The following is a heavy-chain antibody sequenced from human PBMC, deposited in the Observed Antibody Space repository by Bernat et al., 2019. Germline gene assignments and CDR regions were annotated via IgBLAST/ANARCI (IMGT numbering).Heavy chain of an antibody. D-gene: IGHD5-18*01. CDR2: IRNDARII. V-gene: IGHV3-48*01. Sequence: EVQLVESGGGLAQPGGSMRLSCAAVGFTVTSFNMNWVRQAPGKGLEWVAYIRNDARIIYYTESVKGRFTISRDSAKNSLFLQMNSLRAEDTAVYYCARSGAYGYAFDPWGQGALVTVSS. CDR1: GFTVTSFN. J-gene: IGHJ5*02. CDR3: ARSGAYGYAFDP.